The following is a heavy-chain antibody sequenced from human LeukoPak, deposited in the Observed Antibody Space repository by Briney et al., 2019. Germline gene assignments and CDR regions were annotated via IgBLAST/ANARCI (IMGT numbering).Heavy chain of an antibody. Sequence: PSETLSLTCAVYGGSFSGYYWSWIRQPPGKGLEWIGEINHSGSTNYNPSLKSRVTISVDTSKNQFSLKLSSVTAADTAVYYCARASYSYGDTFDYWGQGTLVTVSS. CDR2: INHSGST. J-gene: IGHJ4*02. V-gene: IGHV4-34*01. D-gene: IGHD5-18*01. CDR3: ARASYSYGDTFDY. CDR1: GGSFSGYY.